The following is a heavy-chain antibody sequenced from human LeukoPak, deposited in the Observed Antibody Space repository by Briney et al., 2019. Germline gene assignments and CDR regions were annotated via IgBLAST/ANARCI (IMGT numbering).Heavy chain of an antibody. CDR1: GGSFSGYY. J-gene: IGHJ4*02. D-gene: IGHD3-9*01. CDR2: INHSGST. Sequence: SETLSLTCAVYGGSFSGYYWSWIRQPPGKGLEWIGEINHSGSTNYNPSLKSRVTISVDTSKNHFSLKLSSVTAADTAVYYCARPHSTFFDQDAAYYFDYWGQGTLVTVSS. CDR3: ARPHSTFFDQDAAYYFDY. V-gene: IGHV4-34*01.